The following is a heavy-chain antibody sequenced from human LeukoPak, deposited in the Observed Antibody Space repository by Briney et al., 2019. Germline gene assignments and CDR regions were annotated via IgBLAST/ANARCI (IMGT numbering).Heavy chain of an antibody. CDR3: ATYIVGATRY. Sequence: SQTLSLTCTVSGGSISSGSYYWSWIRQPPGKGLEWIGSIYYSGSTYYNPSLKSRVTISVDTSKNQFSLKLSSVTAADTAVYYCATYIVGATRYWGQGLLVTVSS. D-gene: IGHD1-26*01. J-gene: IGHJ4*02. CDR1: GGSISSGSYY. CDR2: IYYSGST. V-gene: IGHV4-39*01.